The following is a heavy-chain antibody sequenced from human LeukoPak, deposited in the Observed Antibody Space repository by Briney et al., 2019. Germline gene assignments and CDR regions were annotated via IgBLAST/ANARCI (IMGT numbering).Heavy chain of an antibody. V-gene: IGHV4-34*01. Sequence: SETLSLTCAVYGGSFSTYYWSWIRQPPGKGLEWIGEINDSEITNYNPSLKSRVTISVDTSKNQFSLKLTSVTAADTAVYYCARVVNWGSPDAFDVWGQGAMITVSS. CDR1: GGSFSTYY. J-gene: IGHJ3*01. CDR2: INDSEIT. D-gene: IGHD7-27*01. CDR3: ARVVNWGSPDAFDV.